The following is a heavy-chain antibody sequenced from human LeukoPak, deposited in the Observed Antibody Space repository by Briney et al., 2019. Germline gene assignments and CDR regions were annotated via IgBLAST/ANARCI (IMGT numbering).Heavy chain of an antibody. J-gene: IGHJ4*02. CDR3: ARAYVHYYGSGSYYHFDY. D-gene: IGHD3-10*01. V-gene: IGHV3-48*03. Sequence: PGGSLRLSCAASGFTFSSYEMNWVRQAPGKGLEWVSYISSSGSTIYYADSVKGRFTISRDNAKNSLYLQMNSLRAEDTAVYYCARAYVHYYGSGSYYHFDYWGQGTLATVSS. CDR1: GFTFSSYE. CDR2: ISSSGSTI.